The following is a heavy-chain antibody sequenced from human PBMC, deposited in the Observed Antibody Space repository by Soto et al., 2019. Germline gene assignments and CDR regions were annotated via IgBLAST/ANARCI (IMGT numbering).Heavy chain of an antibody. J-gene: IGHJ4*02. CDR3: AKEDKSPEY. CDR2: ISGSGGTT. CDR1: GFPFCTFS. V-gene: IGHV3-23*01. Sequence: GGAPRLSFAAPGFPFCTFSLCWVRQAPGKGLEWVSAISGSGGTTYYADSVKGRFTISRDNSKNTLYLQMNSLRAEDTAVYYCAKEDKSPEYWGQGTLVTVSS.